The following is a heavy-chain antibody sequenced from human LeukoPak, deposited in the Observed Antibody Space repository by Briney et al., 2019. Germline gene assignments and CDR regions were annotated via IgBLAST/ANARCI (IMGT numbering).Heavy chain of an antibody. CDR2: IDSDNNT. D-gene: IGHD6-13*01. J-gene: IGHJ4*02. V-gene: IGHV3-53*01. Sequence: GGSLRLSCVASGFNFSGKYMSWVRQAPGRGLEWVSIIDSDNNTYYGDSVKGRFIISRDNSKNTLSLQLNTLRAEDTAVYYCSGSSRYGYFDYWGQGTLVTVSS. CDR1: GFNFSGKY. CDR3: SGSSRYGYFDY.